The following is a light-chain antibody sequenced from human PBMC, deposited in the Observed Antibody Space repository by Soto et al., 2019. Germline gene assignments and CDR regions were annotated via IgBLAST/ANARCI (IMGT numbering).Light chain of an antibody. CDR2: GAS. CDR3: QQYNNWPPDRT. CDR1: QSGSSN. J-gene: IGKJ1*01. Sequence: EIVMTQSPATLSVSPGESATLSCRASQSGSSNLAWYQQKPGQAPRLLIYGASTKATGIPARFSGSGSGTEFTLTISSLQSEDFAIYFCQQYNNWPPDRTFGQGTKVEIK. V-gene: IGKV3-15*01.